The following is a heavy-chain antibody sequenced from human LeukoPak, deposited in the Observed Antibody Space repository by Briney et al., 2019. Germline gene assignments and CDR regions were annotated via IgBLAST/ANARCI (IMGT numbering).Heavy chain of an antibody. CDR1: GGSITSDY. D-gene: IGHD2-15*01. V-gene: IGHV4-59*01. CDR2: FSYSGKT. J-gene: IGHJ4*02. Sequence: PPETLPPTCTVPGGSITSDYWSWIRQPPGKGLEWIGYFSYSGKTNYNPSLKSRLAILVDTSRNHFSLIMNSLTAADTAVYYCARVPYWRCSGDDCYLIFPLGGQGTLVTVSS. CDR3: ARVPYWRCSGDDCYLIFPL.